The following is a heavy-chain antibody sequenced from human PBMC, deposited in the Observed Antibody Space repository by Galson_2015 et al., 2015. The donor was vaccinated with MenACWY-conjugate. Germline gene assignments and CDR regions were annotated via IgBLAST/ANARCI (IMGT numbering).Heavy chain of an antibody. Sequence: SETLSLTCSVSGGSISSYYWSWIRQPPGKGLEYIGYIYNGEGINYNPSLKSRATMLVDTPKNLFSLKLSSVTAADPAVYYCARLGARLGRTTNCYSCDWFDLWGQGTLVTVSS. V-gene: IGHV4-59*08. CDR3: ARLGARLGRTTNCYSCDWFDL. D-gene: IGHD2-2*01. J-gene: IGHJ5*01. CDR2: IYNGEGI. CDR1: GGSISSYY.